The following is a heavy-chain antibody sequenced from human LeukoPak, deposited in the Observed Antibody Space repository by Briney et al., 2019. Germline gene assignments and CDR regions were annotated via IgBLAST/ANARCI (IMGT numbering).Heavy chain of an antibody. D-gene: IGHD3-10*01. CDR1: GFTFSSYA. J-gene: IGHJ3*02. CDR2: ISYDGSNK. Sequence: GGSLRLSCAASGFTFSSYAMHWVRQAPGKGLEWVAVISYDGSNKYYADSVKGRFTISRDNSKNTPYLQMNSLRAEDTAVYYCARDSRITMVRGVIGAFDIWGQGTMVTVSS. V-gene: IGHV3-30-3*01. CDR3: ARDSRITMVRGVIGAFDI.